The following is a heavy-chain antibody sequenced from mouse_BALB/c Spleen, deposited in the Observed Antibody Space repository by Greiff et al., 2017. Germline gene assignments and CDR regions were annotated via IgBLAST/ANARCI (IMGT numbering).Heavy chain of an antibody. CDR1: GYTFTDYE. J-gene: IGHJ2*01. V-gene: IGHV1-15*01. CDR2: IDPETGGT. CDR3: TREGY. Sequence: VQGVESGAELVRPGASVTLSCKASGYTFTDYEMHWVKQTPVHGLEWIGAIDPETGGTAYNQKFKGKATLTADKSSSTAYMELRSLTSEDSAVYYCTREGYWGQGTTLTVSS.